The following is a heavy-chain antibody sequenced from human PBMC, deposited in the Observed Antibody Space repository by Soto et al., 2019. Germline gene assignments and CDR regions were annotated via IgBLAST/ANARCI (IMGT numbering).Heavy chain of an antibody. CDR3: ATSYDSGFDP. D-gene: IGHD3-3*01. CDR2: ISVNNGNT. Sequence: SCKASGYSFSSYGISWVRQAPGQGLDWMGWISVNNGNTDYAPKFQGRVTMTTDTSTSTAYMELRSLRSDDTAVYYCATSYDSGFDPWGQGTLVTVSS. V-gene: IGHV1-18*04. CDR1: GYSFSSYG. J-gene: IGHJ5*02.